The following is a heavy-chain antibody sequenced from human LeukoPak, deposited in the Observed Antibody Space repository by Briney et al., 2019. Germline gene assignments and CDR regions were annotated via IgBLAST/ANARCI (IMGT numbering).Heavy chain of an antibody. V-gene: IGHV3-30*04. D-gene: IGHD3-22*01. Sequence: GGSLRLSCAPSGFTFSSYAMHWVRQAPGKGLEWVALISYDGSNTYYADSVKGRFIICRDNSKNTLYLQMNSLRAEDTAVYYCAREYSTMIVGWGQGTLVTVSS. CDR3: AREYSTMIVG. J-gene: IGHJ4*02. CDR1: GFTFSSYA. CDR2: ISYDGSNT.